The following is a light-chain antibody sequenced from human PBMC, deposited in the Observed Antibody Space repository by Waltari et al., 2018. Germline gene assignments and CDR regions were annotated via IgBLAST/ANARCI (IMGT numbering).Light chain of an antibody. CDR3: AAWDDSLSGVV. J-gene: IGLJ2*01. V-gene: IGLV1-47*01. Sequence: QSVLTQPPSASGTPGQRVTISCSGSSSNIGSNYVYWYQQLPGTAPKLLIYRNNQRPYGVPDRCSGSKVGTSASLAISGLRSEDEADYYCAAWDDSLSGVVFGGGTKLTVL. CDR2: RNN. CDR1: SSNIGSNY.